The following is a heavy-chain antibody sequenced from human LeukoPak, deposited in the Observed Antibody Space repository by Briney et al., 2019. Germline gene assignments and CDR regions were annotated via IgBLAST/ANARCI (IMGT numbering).Heavy chain of an antibody. V-gene: IGHV3-9*01. Sequence: PGGSLRLSCAASGFTFDDYAMHWVRQAPGKGLEWVSGISWNSGSIGYADSVKGRITISRDNAKNSLYLQMNSLRAEDTALYYCAKDRSGSYFGGIDYWGQGTLVTVSS. D-gene: IGHD1-26*01. CDR2: ISWNSGSI. J-gene: IGHJ4*02. CDR3: AKDRSGSYFGGIDY. CDR1: GFTFDDYA.